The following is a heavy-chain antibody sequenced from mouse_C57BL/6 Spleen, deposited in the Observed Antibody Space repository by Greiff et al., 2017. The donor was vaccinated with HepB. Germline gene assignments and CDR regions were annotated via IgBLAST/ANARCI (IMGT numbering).Heavy chain of an antibody. D-gene: IGHD1-1*02. CDR1: GFTFSDYG. CDR2: ISSGSSTI. V-gene: IGHV5-17*01. CDR3: ARSIYGHYAMDY. Sequence: EVQLQQSGGGLVKPGGSLKLSCAASGFTFSDYGMHWVRQAPEKGLEWVAYISSGSSTIYYADTVKGRFTISRDNAKNTLFLQMTSLRSEDTALYYCARSIYGHYAMDYWGQGTSVTVSS. J-gene: IGHJ4*01.